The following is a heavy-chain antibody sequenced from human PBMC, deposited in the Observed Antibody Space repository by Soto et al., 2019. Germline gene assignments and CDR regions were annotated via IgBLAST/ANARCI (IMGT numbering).Heavy chain of an antibody. V-gene: IGHV4-59*01. J-gene: IGHJ5*02. Sequence: SETLSLTCTVSGGSISSYYWSWIRQPPGKGLEWIGYIYYSGSTNYNPSLKSRVTISVDTSKNQFSLKLSSVTAADTAVYYCARGPGYNWKYNWFDPWGQGTLVTVSS. CDR1: GGSISSYY. D-gene: IGHD1-1*01. CDR3: ARGPGYNWKYNWFDP. CDR2: IYYSGST.